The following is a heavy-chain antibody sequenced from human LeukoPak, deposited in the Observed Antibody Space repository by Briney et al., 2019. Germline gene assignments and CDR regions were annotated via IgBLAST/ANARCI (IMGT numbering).Heavy chain of an antibody. D-gene: IGHD3-22*01. CDR2: ISGSGGST. CDR1: GFTFSSYA. V-gene: IGHV3-23*01. CDR3: AKVGYDSSGYYYVGSPYYFDY. J-gene: IGHJ4*02. Sequence: GGSLRLSCAAAGFTFSSYAMSWVRQAPGKGLEWVSSISGSGGSTYYADSVKGRFTISRDNSKNTLYLQMNSLRAEDTAVHYCAKVGYDSSGYYYVGSPYYFDYWGQGTLVTVSS.